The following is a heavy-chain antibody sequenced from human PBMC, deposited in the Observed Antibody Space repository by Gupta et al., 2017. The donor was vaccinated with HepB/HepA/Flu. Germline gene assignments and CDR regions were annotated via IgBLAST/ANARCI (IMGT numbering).Heavy chain of an antibody. Sequence: QVQLQASGPGLVKPSGTLSLTCTVSGGSTRSLKYSWGWIRQPPGKGLEWIGNISYNGVTFYKTALKSRLTVSMDRSKNQFSLKLDSVTAAETAVYFCARQCVVPDPWAQFDHWGQGMLVTVSS. CDR1: GGSTRSLKYS. CDR2: ISYNGVT. CDR3: ARQCVVPDPWAQFDH. D-gene: IGHD2-21*01. J-gene: IGHJ4*02. V-gene: IGHV4-39*01.